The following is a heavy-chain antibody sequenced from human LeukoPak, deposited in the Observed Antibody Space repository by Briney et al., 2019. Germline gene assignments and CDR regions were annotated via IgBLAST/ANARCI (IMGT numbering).Heavy chain of an antibody. CDR1: GVSISSYY. J-gene: IGHJ2*01. CDR3: ARRDSPFDL. V-gene: IGHV4-59*01. D-gene: IGHD3-22*01. CDR2: IYYSGST. Sequence: SETLSLTCTVSGVSISSYYWSWIRQPPGKGLEWIGYIYYSGSTSYNPSLKSRVTISVDTSKKQFSLKVGSVTAADTAVYYCARRDSPFDLWGRGTLVTVS.